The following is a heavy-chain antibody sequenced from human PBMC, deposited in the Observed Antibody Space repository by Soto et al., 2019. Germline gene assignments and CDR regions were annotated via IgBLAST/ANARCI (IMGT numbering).Heavy chain of an antibody. Sequence: QVHLVQSGAEVKKPGASVKVSCKGSGYIFTTYGITCVRQAPGQGLEWMGWISAHNGNTNYAKKLQGRYTVTRDTTTSTAYMELRNLRSDDTAVYYCARGRYGDYWGQGALVTVSS. D-gene: IGHD1-1*01. CDR1: GYIFTTYG. CDR2: ISAHNGNT. V-gene: IGHV1-18*01. J-gene: IGHJ4*02. CDR3: ARGRYGDY.